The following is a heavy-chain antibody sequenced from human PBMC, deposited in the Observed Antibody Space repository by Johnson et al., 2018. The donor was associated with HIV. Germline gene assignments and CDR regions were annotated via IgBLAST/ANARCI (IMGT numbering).Heavy chain of an antibody. Sequence: QVQLVESGGGVVQPGRSLRLSCAASGFTFSSYAMHWVRQAPGKGLEWVTVISYTGRDTYNADSVQGRFTIHRDTSKSTLYLQMNSLRLEETAVYYCARERSTCYNFWSGPQGHDAFDIWGQGTMVTISS. CDR1: GFTFSSYA. CDR3: ARERSTCYNFWSGPQGHDAFDI. D-gene: IGHD3-3*01. V-gene: IGHV3-30-3*01. J-gene: IGHJ3*02. CDR2: ISYTGRDT.